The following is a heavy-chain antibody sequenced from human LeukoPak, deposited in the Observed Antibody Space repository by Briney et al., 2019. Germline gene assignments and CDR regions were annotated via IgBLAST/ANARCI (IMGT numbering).Heavy chain of an antibody. CDR1: GSAVSSDDHF. CDR3: ARTRSVRGENFFDT. D-gene: IGHD2-15*01. J-gene: IGHJ5*02. CDR2: IDWDDKT. V-gene: IGHV2-70*11. Sequence: QTLSLTCAVSGSAVSSDDHFWSWIRQPPGKALEWLARIDWDDKTYYSTSLKTRLTIFKDTSKNLVVLTMTNIDPADTATYYCARTRSVRGENFFDTWGQGTLVTVSS.